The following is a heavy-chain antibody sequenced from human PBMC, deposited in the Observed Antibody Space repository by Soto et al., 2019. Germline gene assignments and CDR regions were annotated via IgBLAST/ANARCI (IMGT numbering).Heavy chain of an antibody. CDR1: GGSFSGYY. CDR3: ARGPSRVGGSGYWSVFPHYYYGMDV. D-gene: IGHD3-3*01. CDR2: INHSGST. V-gene: IGHV4-34*01. J-gene: IGHJ6*02. Sequence: SETLSLTCAVYGGSFSGYYWSWIRQPPGEGLEWIGEINHSGSTNYNPSLKSRVTISVDTSKNQFSLKLSSVTAADTAVYYCARGPSRVGGSGYWSVFPHYYYGMDVWGQGTTVTVSS.